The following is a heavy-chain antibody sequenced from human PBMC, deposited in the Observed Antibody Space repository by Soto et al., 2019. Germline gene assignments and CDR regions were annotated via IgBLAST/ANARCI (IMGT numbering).Heavy chain of an antibody. J-gene: IGHJ5*02. V-gene: IGHV3-30*04. CDR3: AREVSPGVAAAGSFDP. D-gene: IGHD6-25*01. Sequence: QVHLAESGGGVVQPGRSLRLSCAASGFTFSNYPMNWVRQAPGKGLELVAVISYDGNTKHYADTVKGRCIISRDNPRNTLYLKMNSMRVEDTAVYYCAREVSPGVAAAGSFDPRGQGAEVTVTS. CDR1: GFTFSNYP. CDR2: ISYDGNTK.